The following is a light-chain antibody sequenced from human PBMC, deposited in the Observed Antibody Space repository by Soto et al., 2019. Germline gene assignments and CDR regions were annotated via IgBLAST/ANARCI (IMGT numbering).Light chain of an antibody. CDR3: LQDNSYPWT. V-gene: IGKV1-17*01. Sequence: DIQMTQSPSSLSASVGDRVTITCRASQDIRNDIVWYQQKPGRAPKRLIYAASSLQSGVPPRFSGSGSGTEFTLTISSLQPEDFATYYCLQDNSYPWTFGQGTKVEI. CDR2: AAS. J-gene: IGKJ1*01. CDR1: QDIRND.